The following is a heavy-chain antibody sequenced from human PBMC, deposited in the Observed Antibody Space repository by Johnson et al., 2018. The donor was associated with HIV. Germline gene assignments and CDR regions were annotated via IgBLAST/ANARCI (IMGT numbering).Heavy chain of an antibody. CDR3: ARDVYAGAHEN. CDR2: INSDGSST. CDR1: GFTFSTNW. J-gene: IGHJ3*01. Sequence: VQLVESGGDLVQPGGSLRLSCVGSGFTFSTNWMHWVRQAPGKGLVWVSRINSDGSSTSYADSVKGRFTISRDNAKNSLYLQMNSLRAEDTAVYYCARDVYAGAHENWGQGTRVTVSS. D-gene: IGHD5/OR15-5a*01. V-gene: IGHV3-74*01.